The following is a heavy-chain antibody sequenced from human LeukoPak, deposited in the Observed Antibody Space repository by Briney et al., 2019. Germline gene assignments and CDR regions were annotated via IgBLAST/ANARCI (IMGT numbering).Heavy chain of an antibody. D-gene: IGHD2-21*01. J-gene: IGHJ4*02. V-gene: IGHV4-34*01. Sequence: SETLSLTCAVYGGSFSGYYWSWIRQPPGKGLEWIGEINHSGSTNYNPSLKSRVTISVDTSKNQFSLKLSSVTAADTAVYYCARDGSGSIVAVALDYWGQGTLVTVSS. CDR2: INHSGST. CDR1: GGSFSGYY. CDR3: ARDGSGSIVAVALDY.